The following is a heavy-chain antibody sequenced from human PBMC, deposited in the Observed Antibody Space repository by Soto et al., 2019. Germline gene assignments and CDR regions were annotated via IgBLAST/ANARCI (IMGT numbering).Heavy chain of an antibody. CDR2: IHSSGSI. CDR1: GGSIGSDDYY. J-gene: IGHJ1*01. CDR3: ARDLDGLHDDTSGPFPRPG. D-gene: IGHD3-22*01. V-gene: IGHV4-30-4*01. Sequence: SETLSLTCTVSGGSIGSDDYYWSWIRQAPGRGLEWIGYIHSSGSIYYNPSLKSRATMSIDTARNQFSLKVSSVTVADTAVYYCARDLDGLHDDTSGPFPRPGWGQGTLVTVSS.